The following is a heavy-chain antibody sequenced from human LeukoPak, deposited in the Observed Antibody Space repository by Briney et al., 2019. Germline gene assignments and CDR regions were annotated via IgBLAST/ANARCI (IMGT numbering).Heavy chain of an antibody. Sequence: SETLSLTCTVSGGSISSYYWSWIRQPPGKGLEWIGYIYYSGSTNYNPSLKSRVTISVDTSKNQFSLKLSSVTAADAAVYYCARGRRLPVSVVVITTDAFDIWGQGTMVTVSS. D-gene: IGHD3-22*01. CDR2: IYYSGST. CDR1: GGSISSYY. J-gene: IGHJ3*02. V-gene: IGHV4-59*01. CDR3: ARGRRLPVSVVVITTDAFDI.